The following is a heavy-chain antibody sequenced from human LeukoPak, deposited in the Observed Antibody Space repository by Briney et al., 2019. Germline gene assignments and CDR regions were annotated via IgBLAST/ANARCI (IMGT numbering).Heavy chain of an antibody. CDR3: ARVVRNRAFDI. CDR1: GGSISSGGYC. Sequence: SETLSLTCTVSGGSISSGGYCWSWIRQHPGKGLEWIGYIYYSGSTYYNPSLKSRVTISVDTSKNQFSLKLSSVTAADTAVYYCARVVRNRAFDIWGQGTMVTVSS. V-gene: IGHV4-31*03. J-gene: IGHJ3*02. CDR2: IYYSGST. D-gene: IGHD2-2*01.